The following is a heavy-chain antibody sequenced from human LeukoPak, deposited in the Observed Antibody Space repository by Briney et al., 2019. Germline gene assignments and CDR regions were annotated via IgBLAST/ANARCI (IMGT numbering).Heavy chain of an antibody. CDR2: IKHDGSDK. V-gene: IGHV3-7*01. D-gene: IGHD2-2*01. Sequence: GGSLRLSCAASGFLFSSYWMSWVRQAPGKGLEWVANIKHDGSDKYYVDSVTGRFTISRDNAKNSLSLQMNSLRVEDTAVYYCATICSTSCYGYYMDVWGKGTTVTVSS. J-gene: IGHJ6*03. CDR3: ATICSTSCYGYYMDV. CDR1: GFLFSSYW.